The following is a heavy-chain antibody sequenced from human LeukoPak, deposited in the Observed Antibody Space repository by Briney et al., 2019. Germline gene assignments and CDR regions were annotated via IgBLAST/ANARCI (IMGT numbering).Heavy chain of an antibody. CDR1: GFTFSSYS. CDR3: ATSVGSLYCSGGSCYPD. J-gene: IGHJ4*02. D-gene: IGHD2-15*01. Sequence: GGSLRLSCAASGFTFSSYSMNWVRQAPGKGLEWVSYISSSSSTIYYADSVKGRFTISRDNAKNSLYLQMNSLRAEDTAVYYCATSVGSLYCSGGSCYPDWGQGTLVTVSS. V-gene: IGHV3-48*01. CDR2: ISSSSSTI.